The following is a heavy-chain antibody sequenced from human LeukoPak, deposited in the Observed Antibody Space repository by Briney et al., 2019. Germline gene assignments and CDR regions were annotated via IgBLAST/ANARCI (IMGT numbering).Heavy chain of an antibody. CDR1: DCHSAPAEWV. CDR2: IYWDDDK. Sequence: SGPTLVNPHRPSRXPAPSLDCHSAPAEWVNCIRPPPGKALEWLALIYWDDDKRYNPSLKSRLTVAKDTSKNRVVLTMTKMDPVDTATDYCAHRNIATGDYGMDVWGQGTTVTVSS. D-gene: IGHD6-13*01. V-gene: IGHV2-5*02. J-gene: IGHJ6*02. CDR3: AHRNIATGDYGMDV.